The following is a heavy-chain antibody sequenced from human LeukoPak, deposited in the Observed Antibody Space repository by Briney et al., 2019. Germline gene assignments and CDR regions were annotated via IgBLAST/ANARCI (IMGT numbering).Heavy chain of an antibody. CDR3: ATLQQLFKKSYIWSYFDY. J-gene: IGHJ4*02. D-gene: IGHD1-1*01. Sequence: GGSLRLSCAASGFTFSSYSMNWVRQAPGKGLEWVSYISSSSSTIYYADSVKGRFTISRDNAKNSLYLQMNSLRAEDTAVYYCATLQQLFKKSYIWSYFDYWGQGTLVTVSS. V-gene: IGHV3-48*04. CDR2: ISSSSSTI. CDR1: GFTFSSYS.